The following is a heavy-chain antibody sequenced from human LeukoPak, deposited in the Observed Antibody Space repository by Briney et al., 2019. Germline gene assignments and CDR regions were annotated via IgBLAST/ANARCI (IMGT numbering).Heavy chain of an antibody. V-gene: IGHV1-2*02. J-gene: IGHJ4*02. Sequence: ASVKVSCKASGYSFTGKYMHWVRQAPGQGLEWMGWINPNSGGTNSAQNFRGRVTMTRDTSSSTAYMELSSLRSDDTAVYYCARAYSSGLWGGGYFDYWGQGTLVTVSS. D-gene: IGHD6-19*01. CDR1: GYSFTGKY. CDR3: ARAYSSGLWGGGYFDY. CDR2: INPNSGGT.